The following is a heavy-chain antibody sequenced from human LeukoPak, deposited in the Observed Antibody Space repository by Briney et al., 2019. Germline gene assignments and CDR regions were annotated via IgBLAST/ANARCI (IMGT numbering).Heavy chain of an antibody. V-gene: IGHV4-59*08. CDR2: IYYSGST. CDR3: ARHIEFRGMDV. J-gene: IGHJ6*02. D-gene: IGHD2-15*01. CDR1: GGSISSYY. Sequence: ASETLSLTCTVSGGSISSYYWSWIGQPPGKGLEWIGRIYYSGSTNYNPSLKSRVTISVDTSKTQFSLKLSSVTAADTAVYYCARHIEFRGMDVWGQGTTVTVSS.